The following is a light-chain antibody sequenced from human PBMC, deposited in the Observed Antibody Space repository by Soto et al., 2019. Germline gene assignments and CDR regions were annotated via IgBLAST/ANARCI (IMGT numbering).Light chain of an antibody. CDR3: LQHNTYPLT. J-gene: IGKJ4*01. V-gene: IGKV1-17*01. CDR2: GAS. Sequence: DIQMTQSPSSLSASVGDRVTITCRASHSISSYLVWLQQKPGKVPKRLIYGASSLQSGVPSRFSGSGSGTEFTLTINSLQPEDFATYYCLQHNTYPLTIGGGTKVEIK. CDR1: HSISSY.